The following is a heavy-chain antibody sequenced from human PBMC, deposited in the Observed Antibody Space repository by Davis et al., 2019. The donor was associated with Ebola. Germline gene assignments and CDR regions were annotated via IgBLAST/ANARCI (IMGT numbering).Heavy chain of an antibody. J-gene: IGHJ4*02. CDR1: GGTFSSYA. CDR3: ARLWDYGDSRS. D-gene: IGHD4-17*01. V-gene: IGHV1-69*13. Sequence: SVKVSCKAPGGTFSSYAISWVRQAPGQGLEWMGGIIPIFGTANYAQKFQGRVTITADESTSKAYMELSSLRSEDTAVYYCARLWDYGDSRSWGQGTLVTVSS. CDR2: IIPIFGTA.